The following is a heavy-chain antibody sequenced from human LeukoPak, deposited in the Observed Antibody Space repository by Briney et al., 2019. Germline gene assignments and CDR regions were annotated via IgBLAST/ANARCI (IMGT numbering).Heavy chain of an antibody. V-gene: IGHV1-24*01. CDR3: ATEPRGYSGYAIDY. CDR2: FDPEDGET. CDR1: GYTLTELS. D-gene: IGHD5-12*01. Sequence: ASVKVSRKVSGYTLTELSMHWVRQAPGKGLEWMGGFDPEDGETIYAQKFQGRVTMTEDTSTDTAYMELSSLRSEDTAVYYCATEPRGYSGYAIDYWGQGTLVTVSS. J-gene: IGHJ4*02.